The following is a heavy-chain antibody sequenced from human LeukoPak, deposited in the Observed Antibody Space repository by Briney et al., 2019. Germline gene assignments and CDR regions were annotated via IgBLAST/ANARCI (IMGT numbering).Heavy chain of an antibody. D-gene: IGHD6-13*01. CDR2: TYYSGST. Sequence: SETLSLTCTVSSGSISSGGYYWSWIRQHPGKGLEWIGYTYYSGSTYYNPSLKSRVTISVDTSKNQFSLKLSSVTAADTAVYYCARGGTAGAIRFDYWGQGTLVTVSS. V-gene: IGHV4-31*03. CDR1: SGSISSGGYY. J-gene: IGHJ4*02. CDR3: ARGGTAGAIRFDY.